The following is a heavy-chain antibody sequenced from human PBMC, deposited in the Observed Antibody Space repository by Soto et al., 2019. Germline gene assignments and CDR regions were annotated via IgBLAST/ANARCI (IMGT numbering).Heavy chain of an antibody. CDR1: GGTFSSDS. J-gene: IGHJ4*02. V-gene: IGHV1-69*12. Sequence: QVQLVQSGAEVKKPGSSVKVSCKASGGTFSSDSFSWVRQAPGQGLEWMGGIIPMFDTPSYAQKFQDRVTITAAESTSTAYMQLSSLRSGDTAVYYCARSGGLDRDFNYWGQGSLVTVSS. CDR3: ARSGGLDRDFNY. D-gene: IGHD2-15*01. CDR2: IIPMFDTP.